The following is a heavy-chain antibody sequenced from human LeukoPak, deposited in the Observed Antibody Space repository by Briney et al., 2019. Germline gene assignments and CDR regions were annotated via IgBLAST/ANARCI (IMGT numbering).Heavy chain of an antibody. CDR1: GFTFSSYA. D-gene: IGHD6-19*01. J-gene: IGHJ5*02. CDR2: ISGSGGST. CDR3: AKSPSVAGTFWFDP. Sequence: GGSLRLSCAASGFTFSSYAMSWVRQAPGKGLEWVSAISGSGGSTYYADSVKGRFAISRDNSKNTLYLQMNSLRAEDTAVYYCAKSPSVAGTFWFDPWGQGTLVTVSS. V-gene: IGHV3-23*01.